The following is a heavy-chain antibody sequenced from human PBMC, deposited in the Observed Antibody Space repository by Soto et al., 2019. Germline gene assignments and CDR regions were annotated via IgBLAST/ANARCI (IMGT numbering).Heavy chain of an antibody. V-gene: IGHV4-59*01. J-gene: IGHJ6*03. CDR3: AGVNGNYYYMDV. CDR1: GGSISSYY. CDR2: IYYSGST. Sequence: SETLSLTCTVSGGSISSYYWSWIRQPPGKGLEWIGYIYYSGSTNYNPSLKSRVTISVDTSKNQFSLKLSFVTTADTAVYYCAGVNGNYYYMDVWGKGTTVT. D-gene: IGHD3-16*01.